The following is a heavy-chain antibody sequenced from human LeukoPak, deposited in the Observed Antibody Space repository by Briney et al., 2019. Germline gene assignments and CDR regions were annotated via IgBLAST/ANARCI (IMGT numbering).Heavy chain of an antibody. V-gene: IGHV3-23*01. D-gene: IGHD3-3*01. CDR1: GFTFSSYA. Sequence: GGSLRLSCAASGFTFSSYAMSWVRQAPGKGLEWVSAISGSGGSTYYADSVKGRFTISRDNSKNTLYLQMNSLRAEDTAVYYXXXXXXXXFXGAEAFWSGYYVRSFDYWGQGTLVTVSS. CDR3: XXXXXXXFXGAEAFWSGYYVRSFDY. J-gene: IGHJ4*02. CDR2: ISGSGGST.